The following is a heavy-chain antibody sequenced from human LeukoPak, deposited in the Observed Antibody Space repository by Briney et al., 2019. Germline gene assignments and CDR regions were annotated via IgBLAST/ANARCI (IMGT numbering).Heavy chain of an antibody. Sequence: GGSLRLSCAASGFTFSSYAMSWVRQAPGKGLEWVSAISGSGGSTYYADSVKGRFTISRDNSKNTLYLQMNSLRAEDTAVYYCASSPYCSSTSCYDYWGQGTLVTVSS. CDR1: GFTFSSYA. D-gene: IGHD2-2*01. V-gene: IGHV3-23*01. CDR2: ISGSGGST. J-gene: IGHJ4*02. CDR3: ASSPYCSSTSCYDY.